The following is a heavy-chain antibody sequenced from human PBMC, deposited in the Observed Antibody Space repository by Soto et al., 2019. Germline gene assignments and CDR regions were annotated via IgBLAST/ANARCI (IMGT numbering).Heavy chain of an antibody. CDR3: ASHYDSSGYYYRGLDY. D-gene: IGHD3-22*01. CDR1: GGTFSSYA. CDR2: IIPIFGTA. V-gene: IGHV1-69*13. J-gene: IGHJ4*02. Sequence: ASVKVSCKASGGTFSSYAISWVRQAPGQGLEWMGGIIPIFGTADYAQKFQGRVTITADESTSTAYMELSSLRSEDTAVYYCASHYDSSGYYYRGLDYWGQGTLVTVSS.